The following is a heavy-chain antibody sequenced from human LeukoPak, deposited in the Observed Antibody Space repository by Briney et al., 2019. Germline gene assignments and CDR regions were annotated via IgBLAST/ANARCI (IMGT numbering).Heavy chain of an antibody. CDR3: ARGGHSGYDILTGHDY. D-gene: IGHD3-9*01. CDR2: INHSGST. CDR1: GGSISSGGYY. J-gene: IGHJ4*02. Sequence: ASETLSLTCTVSGGSISSGGYYWSWIRQPPGKGLEWIGEINHSGSTNYNPSLKSRVTISVDTSKNQFSLKLSSVTAADTAVYYCARGGHSGYDILTGHDYWGQGTLVTVSS. V-gene: IGHV4-39*07.